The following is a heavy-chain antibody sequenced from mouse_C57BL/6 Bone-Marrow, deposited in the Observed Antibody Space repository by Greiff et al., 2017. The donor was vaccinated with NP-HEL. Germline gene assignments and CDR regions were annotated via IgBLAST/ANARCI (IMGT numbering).Heavy chain of an antibody. CDR3: ARGPSIITVVAYYAMDY. Sequence: VQLQQSGAELVKPGGSLKLSCAASGFTFSSYAMSWVRQTPEKRLEWVATISDGGSYTYYPDNVKGRFTISRDNAKNNLYLQMSHLKSEDTAMYYCARGPSIITVVAYYAMDYWGQGTSVTASS. CDR2: ISDGGSYT. V-gene: IGHV5-4*01. D-gene: IGHD1-1*01. CDR1: GFTFSSYA. J-gene: IGHJ4*01.